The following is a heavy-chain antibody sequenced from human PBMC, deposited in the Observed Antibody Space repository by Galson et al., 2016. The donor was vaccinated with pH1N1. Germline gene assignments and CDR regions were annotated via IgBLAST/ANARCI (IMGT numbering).Heavy chain of an antibody. CDR3: AAPHSPRYDFDF. CDR1: GYTFTRYY. D-gene: IGHD1-26*01. CDR2: IYPRDGGA. J-gene: IGHJ3*01. V-gene: IGHV1-46*03. Sequence: SGYTFTRYYMHWVRQAPGQGLEWVGIIYPRDGGAVYAQRLQGRVTLTRDTSTSTVYMGLTSLRPDDTAVYYCAAPHSPRYDFDFWGQGTMVTVSS.